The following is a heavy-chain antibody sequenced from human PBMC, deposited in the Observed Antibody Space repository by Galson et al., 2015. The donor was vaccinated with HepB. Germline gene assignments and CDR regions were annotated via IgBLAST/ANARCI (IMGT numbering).Heavy chain of an antibody. CDR2: ISSTSMYV. J-gene: IGHJ4*02. CDR1: GFTFSSYS. D-gene: IGHD4-17*01. V-gene: IGHV3-21*06. Sequence: SLRLSCAASGFTFSSYSMNWVRQAPGKGLEWVSSISSTSMYVYYADSVKGRFSISRDSAKSSLYLQMNSLRAEDTAIYYCARGLYYGDNYFDSWGQGTLVTVSS. CDR3: ARGLYYGDNYFDS.